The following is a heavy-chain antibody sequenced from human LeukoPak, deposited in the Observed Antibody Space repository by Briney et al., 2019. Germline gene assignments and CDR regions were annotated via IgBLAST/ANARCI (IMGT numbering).Heavy chain of an antibody. CDR3: ARDGDVMITFGGVIVRSNWFDP. V-gene: IGHV7-4-1*02. D-gene: IGHD3-16*02. Sequence: VASVKVSCKASGYTFTSYGISWVRQAPGQGLEWMGWINTNTGNPTYAQGFTGRFVFSLDTSVSTAYLQISSLKAEDTAVYYCARDGDVMITFGGVIVRSNWFDPWGQGTLVTVSS. J-gene: IGHJ5*02. CDR2: INTNTGNP. CDR1: GYTFTSYG.